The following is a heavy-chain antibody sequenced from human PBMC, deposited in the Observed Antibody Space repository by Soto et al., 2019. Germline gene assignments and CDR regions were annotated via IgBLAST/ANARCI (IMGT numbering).Heavy chain of an antibody. Sequence: GGSLRLSCAASGFTFSDAWMNWVRQTPGKGLEWVGRIKSKTNGGTTDYAAPVKGRFTISRDDSKATLYLQTNSLNTEDTAVYYCVTFGVVTTGFDSWGQGXLVTVSS. CDR3: VTFGVVTTGFDS. CDR1: GFTFSDAW. J-gene: IGHJ4*02. V-gene: IGHV3-15*01. CDR2: IKSKTNGGTT. D-gene: IGHD3-3*01.